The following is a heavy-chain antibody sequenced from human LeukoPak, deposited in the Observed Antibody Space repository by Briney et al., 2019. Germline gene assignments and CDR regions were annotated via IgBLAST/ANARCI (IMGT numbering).Heavy chain of an antibody. CDR3: AREWGNDSSGYYELTFDY. V-gene: IGHV1-46*01. CDR2: INPSGGST. D-gene: IGHD3-22*01. CDR1: GYTFTSYY. J-gene: IGHJ4*02. Sequence: ASVKVSCKASGYTFTSYYMHWVRQAPGQGLEWMGIINPSGGSTSYAQKFQGRVTMTRDMPTSTVYMELSSLRSEDTAVYYCAREWGNDSSGYYELTFDYWGQGTLVTVSS.